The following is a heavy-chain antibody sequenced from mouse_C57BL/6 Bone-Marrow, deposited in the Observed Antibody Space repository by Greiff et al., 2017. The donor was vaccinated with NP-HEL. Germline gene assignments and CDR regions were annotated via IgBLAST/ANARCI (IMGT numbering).Heavy chain of an antibody. J-gene: IGHJ2*01. D-gene: IGHD6-5*01. CDR2: IYPRSGNT. Sequence: QVHVKQSGAELARPGASVKLSCKASGYTFTSYGISWVKQRTGQGLEWIGEIYPRSGNTYYNEKFKDKATLTADKSSSTAYMQLSSLTSEDSAVYYCARYAGSYYFDYWGQGTTLTVSS. V-gene: IGHV1-81*01. CDR3: ARYAGSYYFDY. CDR1: GYTFTSYG.